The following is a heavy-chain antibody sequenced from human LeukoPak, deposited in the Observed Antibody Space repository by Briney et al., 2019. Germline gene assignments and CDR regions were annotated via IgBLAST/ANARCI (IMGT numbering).Heavy chain of an antibody. CDR3: ATDGKLGYYDTSGFFPDY. Sequence: GGSLRLSCAASGFTFSSYGMHWARQAPGKGLEWVAFIRYTGSNKYYADSVKGRFTISRDNSKNTLYLQMNGLRAEDTAVYYCATDGKLGYYDTSGFFPDYWGQGTLVTVSS. CDR2: IRYTGSNK. V-gene: IGHV3-30*02. J-gene: IGHJ4*02. CDR1: GFTFSSYG. D-gene: IGHD3-22*01.